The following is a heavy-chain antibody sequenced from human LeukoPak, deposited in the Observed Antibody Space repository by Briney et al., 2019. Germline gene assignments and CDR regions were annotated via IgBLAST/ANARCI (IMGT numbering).Heavy chain of an antibody. Sequence: GGTLRLSCAASGCTFSSYGMSWVRQPPGKGLEWVSAISCSGGSTYYADAVKGRFTISSNNAKNSLYLQMNSLRAEDTAVYYCARSRGRSSSDSWGQGTLVTVSS. V-gene: IGHV3-23*01. CDR2: ISCSGGST. J-gene: IGHJ5*02. CDR3: ARSRGRSSSDS. D-gene: IGHD6-13*01. CDR1: GCTFSSYG.